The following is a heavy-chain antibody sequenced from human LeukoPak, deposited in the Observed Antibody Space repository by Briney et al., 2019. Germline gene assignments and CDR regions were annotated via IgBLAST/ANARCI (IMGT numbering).Heavy chain of an antibody. CDR3: ARVKGLYGDYGEIDY. CDR2: INPKSDYT. CDR1: GYTFTDYY. J-gene: IGHJ4*02. Sequence: ASVRVSCKASGYTFTDYYMHWVRPAPGQGLEWMGWINPKSDYTNYAQKFQGRVTMTRDTSISTAYMELSRLRSDDTDVYYCARVKGLYGDYGEIDYWGQGTLVTVPS. D-gene: IGHD4-17*01. V-gene: IGHV1-2*02.